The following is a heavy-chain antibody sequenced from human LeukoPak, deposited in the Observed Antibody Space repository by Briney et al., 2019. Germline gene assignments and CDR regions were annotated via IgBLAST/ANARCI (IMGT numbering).Heavy chain of an antibody. CDR1: GFTFSDYD. V-gene: IGHV3-11*06. Sequence: GGSLRLSCSASGFTFSDYDMSWIRQAPGKGLEWISAISGRSSHTYYGDSVKGRFSISRDNAENLLYLQMNGLGAEDTAVYYCGRAFPPLRTSSAGDLWGQGTLVTVSS. CDR3: GRAFPPLRTSSAGDL. D-gene: IGHD3-16*01. J-gene: IGHJ4*02. CDR2: ISGRSSHT.